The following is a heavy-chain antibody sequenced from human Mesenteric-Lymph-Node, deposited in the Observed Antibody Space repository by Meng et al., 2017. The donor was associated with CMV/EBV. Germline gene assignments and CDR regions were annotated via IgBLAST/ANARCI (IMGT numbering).Heavy chain of an antibody. Sequence: ASVKVSCKASAYTFTGYYMHWVRQAPGQGLEWMGWINPNSGGTNYAQKFQGRVTMTRDTSISTAYMELSRLRSDDTAVYYCASVEGGTEQLGYGMDVWGQGTTVTVSS. CDR3: ASVEGGTEQLGYGMDV. CDR1: AYTFTGYY. CDR2: INPNSGGT. D-gene: IGHD6-13*01. V-gene: IGHV1-2*02. J-gene: IGHJ6*02.